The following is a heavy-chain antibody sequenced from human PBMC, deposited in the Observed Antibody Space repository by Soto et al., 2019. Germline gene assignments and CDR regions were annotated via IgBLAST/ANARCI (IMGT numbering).Heavy chain of an antibody. CDR1: GGSFSGYY. D-gene: IGHD1-20*01. J-gene: IGHJ5*02. Sequence: PSETLSLTCAVYGGSFSGYYWSWIRHPPGKGLEWIGEINHSGSTNYNPSLKSRVTISVDTSKNQFSLKLSSVTASDTAVYYCASGRYTGNSQESFNWHDPWGQGTLVTVSS. CDR2: INHSGST. CDR3: ASGRYTGNSQESFNWHDP. V-gene: IGHV4-34*01.